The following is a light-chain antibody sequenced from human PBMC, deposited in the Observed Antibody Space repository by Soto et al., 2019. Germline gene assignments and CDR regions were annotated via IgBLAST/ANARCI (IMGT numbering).Light chain of an antibody. J-gene: IGKJ1*01. CDR3: QQYGSSRT. Sequence: EMVMTQSQDTLSVSPGERATLSCRASQSVLSNLAWYQQKPGQAPRLLIYGASSRATGIPDRFSGSGSGTDFTLTISRLEPEDFAVYYCQQYGSSRTFGQGTKVDIK. V-gene: IGKV3-20*01. CDR1: QSVLSN. CDR2: GAS.